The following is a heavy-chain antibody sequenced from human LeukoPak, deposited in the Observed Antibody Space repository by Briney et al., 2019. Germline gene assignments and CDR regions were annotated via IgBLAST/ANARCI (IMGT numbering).Heavy chain of an antibody. V-gene: IGHV1-2*02. D-gene: IGHD3-9*01. CDR1: GYTVTDYY. J-gene: IGHJ4*02. CDR3: ARDLEFYNVLTGYYIPSFDC. CDR2: INPNTGGT. Sequence: ASVKVSCKASGYTVTDYYMHWVRQAPGQGLEWMGWINPNTGGTKYAQKFQGRVTMTRDTSISTAYMELNSLRSDDTAVYYCARDLEFYNVLTGYYIPSFDCWGQGTLVTVSS.